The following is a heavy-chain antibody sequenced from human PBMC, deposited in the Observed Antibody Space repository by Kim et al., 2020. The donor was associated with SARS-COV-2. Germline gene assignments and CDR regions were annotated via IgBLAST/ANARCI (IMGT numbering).Heavy chain of an antibody. CDR3: ARGPNSSGYYYHFAFDI. Sequence: SVKVSCKASGYTFTGYYMHWVRQAPGQGLEWMGWINPNSGGTNYAQKFQGWVTMTRDTSISIAYMELSRLRSDDTAVYYCARGPNSSGYYYHFAFDIWGQGTMVTVSS. D-gene: IGHD3-22*01. CDR2: INPNSGGT. CDR1: GYTFTGYY. J-gene: IGHJ3*02. V-gene: IGHV1-2*04.